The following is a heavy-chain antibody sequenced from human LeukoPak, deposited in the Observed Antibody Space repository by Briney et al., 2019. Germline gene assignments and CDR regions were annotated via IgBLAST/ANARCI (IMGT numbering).Heavy chain of an antibody. J-gene: IGHJ2*01. Sequence: QAGGSLRLSCAASGFTFDDYAMHWVRQAPGKGLEWVSGISWNSGSIGYADSVKGRFTISRDNAKNSLYLQMNRLRAEDTALYYCAKDPRIAAAGTLWYFDLWGRGTLVTVSS. CDR2: ISWNSGSI. D-gene: IGHD6-13*01. CDR1: GFTFDDYA. V-gene: IGHV3-9*01. CDR3: AKDPRIAAAGTLWYFDL.